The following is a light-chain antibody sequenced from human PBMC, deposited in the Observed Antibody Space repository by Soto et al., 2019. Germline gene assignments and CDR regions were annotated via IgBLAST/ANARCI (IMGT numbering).Light chain of an antibody. V-gene: IGLV2-11*01. J-gene: IGLJ7*01. CDR2: DVN. Sequence: QSALTQPHSVSGSPGQSVTISCTGSSSDVGTYSYISWYQQHPGKAPKLMIYDVNKRPSGVPDRFSGSKSVNTASLTISGLQAEDEADYYCSSYAGNYRSVFAAGTQLTVL. CDR1: SSDVGTYSY. CDR3: SSYAGNYRSV.